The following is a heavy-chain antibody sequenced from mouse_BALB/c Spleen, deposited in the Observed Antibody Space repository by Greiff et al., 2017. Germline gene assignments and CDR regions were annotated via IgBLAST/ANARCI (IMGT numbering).Heavy chain of an antibody. CDR2: ISSGGSYT. V-gene: IGHV5-6-4*01. CDR3: TREDTTVVPYAMDY. D-gene: IGHD1-1*01. Sequence: EVLLVESGGGLVKPGGSLKLSCAASGFTFSSYTMSWVRQTPEQRLEWVATISSGGSYTYYPDSVKGRFTISRDNAKNTLYLQMSSLKSEDTAMYYCTREDTTVVPYAMDYWGQGTSVTVSS. CDR1: GFTFSSYT. J-gene: IGHJ4*01.